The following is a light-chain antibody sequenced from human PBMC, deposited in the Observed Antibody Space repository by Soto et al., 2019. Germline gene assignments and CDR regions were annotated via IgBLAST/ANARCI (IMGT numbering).Light chain of an antibody. CDR2: EVS. CDR1: SSDVGGYNY. CDR3: SSYTSSITPV. J-gene: IGLJ1*01. V-gene: IGLV2-14*01. Sequence: QSVLTQPASVSGSPGQSITISCTGTSSDVGGYNYVSWYQQHPGKAPKLMIYEVSNRPSGVSNRFSGSKSGNTASLTSSGLQAEDEADYYCSSYTSSITPVFGTGTKVTLL.